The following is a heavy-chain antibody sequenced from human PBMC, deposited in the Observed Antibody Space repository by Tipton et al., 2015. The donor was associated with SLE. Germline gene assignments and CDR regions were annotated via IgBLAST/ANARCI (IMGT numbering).Heavy chain of an antibody. Sequence: LRLSCSVSGASISDYYWSWVRRPPGKGLEWIGYLYYSGSTDYNPSLKSRVTMSVDRSKNQFSLKLSSVTAADTALYYCARGIKYDGFIGAFDLWGQGAMVTVSS. CDR1: GASISDYY. D-gene: IGHD5-24*01. J-gene: IGHJ3*01. CDR3: ARGIKYDGFIGAFDL. V-gene: IGHV4-59*01. CDR2: LYYSGST.